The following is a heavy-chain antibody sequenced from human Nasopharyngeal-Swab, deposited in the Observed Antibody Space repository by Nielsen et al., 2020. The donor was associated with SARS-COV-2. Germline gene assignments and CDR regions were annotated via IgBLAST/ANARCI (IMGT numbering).Heavy chain of an antibody. V-gene: IGHV5-51*01. CDR1: GYGFPSYW. Sequence: KVSCKGSGYGFPSYWIGWLRQMPGKGLEWMGIIYPGDSETRYSPSFQGQVTISADQSINTAYLQWSSLKASDTAMYFCARGGQPFYYYYMDVWGKGTTVTVSS. D-gene: IGHD3-16*01. CDR3: ARGGQPFYYYYMDV. CDR2: IYPGDSET. J-gene: IGHJ6*03.